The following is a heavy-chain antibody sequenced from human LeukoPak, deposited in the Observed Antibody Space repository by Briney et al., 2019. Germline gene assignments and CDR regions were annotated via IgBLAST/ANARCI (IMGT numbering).Heavy chain of an antibody. CDR2: ISYDGSNK. Sequence: GGSLRLSCAASGFTFSSYAMHWVRQAPGKGLEWVAVISYDGSNKYYADSVKGRFTISRDNAKNSLYLQMNSLRAEDTAVYYCARDPDRIAAAGTWGVYYYGMDVWGQGTTVTVSS. CDR1: GFTFSSYA. CDR3: ARDPDRIAAAGTWGVYYYGMDV. V-gene: IGHV3-30-3*01. D-gene: IGHD6-13*01. J-gene: IGHJ6*02.